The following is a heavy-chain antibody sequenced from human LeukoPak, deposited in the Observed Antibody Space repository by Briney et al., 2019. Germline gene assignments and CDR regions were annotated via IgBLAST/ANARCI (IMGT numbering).Heavy chain of an antibody. CDR3: AAAAGTRYFDY. V-gene: IGHV4-34*01. J-gene: IGHJ4*02. Sequence: SETLSLTCAVYGGSFSGYYWSWIRQPPGKGLEWIGEINHSGSTNYNPSPKSRVTISVDTSKNQFSLKLSSVTAADTAVYYCAAAAGTRYFDYWGQGTLVTVSS. CDR1: GGSFSGYY. D-gene: IGHD6-13*01. CDR2: INHSGST.